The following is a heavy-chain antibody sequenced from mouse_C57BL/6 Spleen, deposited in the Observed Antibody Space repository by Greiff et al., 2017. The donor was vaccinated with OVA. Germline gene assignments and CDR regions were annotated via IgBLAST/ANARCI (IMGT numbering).Heavy chain of an antibody. Sequence: VQLQQSGPELVKPGASVKISCKASGYAFSSSWMNWVKQRPGKGLEWIGRIYPGDGDTNYNGKFKGKATLTADKSSSTAYMQLSSLTSEDSAVYFCARWGGFFGYWGQGTTLTVAS. CDR2: IYPGDGDT. CDR3: ARWGGFFGY. V-gene: IGHV1-82*01. CDR1: GYAFSSSW. J-gene: IGHJ2*01.